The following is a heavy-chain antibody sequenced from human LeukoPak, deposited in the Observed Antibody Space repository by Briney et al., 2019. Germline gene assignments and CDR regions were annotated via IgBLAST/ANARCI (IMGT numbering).Heavy chain of an antibody. J-gene: IGHJ4*02. CDR1: GFTFSSYS. Sequence: GGSLRLSCAASGFTFSSYSMNWVRQAPGQGLEWVSSISSSSSYIYYADSVKGRFTISRDNAKNSLYLQMNSLRAEDTAVYYCARDLEDVDTAMVLDDWGQGTLVTVSS. CDR3: ARDLEDVDTAMVLDD. CDR2: ISSSSSYI. D-gene: IGHD5-18*01. V-gene: IGHV3-21*01.